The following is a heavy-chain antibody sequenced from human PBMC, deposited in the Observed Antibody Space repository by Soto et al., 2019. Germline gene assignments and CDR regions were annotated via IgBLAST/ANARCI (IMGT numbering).Heavy chain of an antibody. V-gene: IGHV4-34*01. D-gene: IGHD2-2*01. CDR3: ARVMVRGIVVVPAAMNWFDP. J-gene: IGHJ5*02. Sequence: SETLSLTCAVYGGSFSGYYWSWIRQPPGKGLEWIGEINQSGSTNYNPSLKSRVTISVDTSKNQFSLKLSSVTAADTAVYYCARVMVRGIVVVPAAMNWFDPWGQGTLVTVPS. CDR1: GGSFSGYY. CDR2: INQSGST.